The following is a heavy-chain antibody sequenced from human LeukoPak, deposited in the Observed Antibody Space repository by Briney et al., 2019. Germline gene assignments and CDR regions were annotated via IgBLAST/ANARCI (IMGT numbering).Heavy chain of an antibody. D-gene: IGHD2-21*02. CDR3: AKAPGFFCGGDCYLDY. Sequence: PGGSLRLSCAASGFTFSSYAMSWVRQAPGKGLEWVSDISGSGGNRYDADFVKGRFTISRDNSKNTLHLQMNSLRAEDTAVYYCAKAPGFFCGGDCYLDYWGQGTLVTVSS. J-gene: IGHJ4*02. CDR2: ISGSGGNR. V-gene: IGHV3-23*01. CDR1: GFTFSSYA.